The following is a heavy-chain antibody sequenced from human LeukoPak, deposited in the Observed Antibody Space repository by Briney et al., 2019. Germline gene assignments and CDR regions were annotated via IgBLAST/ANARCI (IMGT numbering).Heavy chain of an antibody. CDR2: MNPNSGNT. Sequence: GASVKVSCKASGYTFTSYDINWVRQATGQGLEWMGWMNPNSGNTGYAQKFQGRVTMTRNTSISTAYMELSSLRSEDTAVYYCARVSTFLGFAPGGQGPLVPVPS. D-gene: IGHD3-3*01. J-gene: IGHJ5*02. V-gene: IGHV1-8*01. CDR3: ARVSTFLGFAP. CDR1: GYTFTSYD.